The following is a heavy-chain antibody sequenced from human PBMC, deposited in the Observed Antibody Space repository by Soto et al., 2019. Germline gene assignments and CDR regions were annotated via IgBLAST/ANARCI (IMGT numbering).Heavy chain of an antibody. D-gene: IGHD6-19*01. CDR1: GFTFSSYA. CDR2: ISGSGGST. J-gene: IGHJ4*02. V-gene: IGHV3-23*01. CDR3: AKVRGSGWYYFDY. Sequence: EVQLLESGGGLVQPGGSLRLSCAASGFTFSSYAMSWVRQAPGKGLEWVSAISGSGGSTYYADSVKGRFTISRDNSKNTLYLQMNSLIAEDTAVYYCAKVRGSGWYYFDYWGQGTLVTVSS.